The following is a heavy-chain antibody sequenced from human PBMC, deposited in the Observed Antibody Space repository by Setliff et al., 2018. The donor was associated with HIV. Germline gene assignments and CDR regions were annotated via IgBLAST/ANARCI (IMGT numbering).Heavy chain of an antibody. CDR1: GGTFSNYA. V-gene: IGHV1-69*05. CDR2: IIPIFGST. Sequence: SVKVSCKASGGTFSNYAISWVRQAPGQGLEWMGGIIPIFGSTKYAQVRDRVTMTRDTSIATVYMEVNRLTSDDTAMYYCARESVISDAKIDFWGRGTLVTVSS. J-gene: IGHJ2*01. D-gene: IGHD3-22*01. CDR3: ARESVISDAKIDF.